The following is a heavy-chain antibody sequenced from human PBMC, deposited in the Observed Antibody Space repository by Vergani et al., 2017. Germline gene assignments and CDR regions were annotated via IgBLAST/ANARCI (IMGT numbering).Heavy chain of an antibody. J-gene: IGHJ4*02. CDR2: IIPIFGTA. Sequence: QVQLVQSGAEVKKPGSSVKVSCKASGGTFSSYAISWVRQAPGQGLEWMGGIIPIFGTANYAQKFQGRVTITADKSTSTAYMELSSLRSAETAVYYGAGARRNWSMVRGVIMGNFDCWGQGTLVTVSS. CDR1: GGTFSSYA. D-gene: IGHD3-10*01. V-gene: IGHV1-69*06. CDR3: AGARRNWSMVRGVIMGNFDC.